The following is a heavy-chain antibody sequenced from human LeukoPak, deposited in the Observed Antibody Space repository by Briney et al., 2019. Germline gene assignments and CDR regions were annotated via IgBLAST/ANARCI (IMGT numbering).Heavy chain of an antibody. D-gene: IGHD3-22*01. Sequence: ASVKVSCKASGYTFTSYGISWVRQAPGQGLEWMGWISAYNGNTNYAQKFQGRVTMTTDTSTSTAYMDLRSLRSDDTAVYYCARDSGYHDAFNIWGQGTMVTVSS. V-gene: IGHV1-18*01. CDR2: ISAYNGNT. CDR3: ARDSGYHDAFNI. CDR1: GYTFTSYG. J-gene: IGHJ3*02.